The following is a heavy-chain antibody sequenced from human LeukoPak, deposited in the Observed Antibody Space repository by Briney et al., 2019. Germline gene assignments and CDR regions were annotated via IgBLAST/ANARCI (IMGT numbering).Heavy chain of an antibody. CDR2: ISSSGSTI. D-gene: IGHD2-2*01. Sequence: GGSLRLSCAASGFTFNSYEMNWVRQAPGKGLEWVSYISSSGSTIYYADSVKGRFTISRDNAKNSLYLQMNSLRAEDTAVYYCARVGSTSCSDYWGQGTLVTVSS. CDR1: GFTFNSYE. CDR3: ARVGSTSCSDY. V-gene: IGHV3-48*03. J-gene: IGHJ4*02.